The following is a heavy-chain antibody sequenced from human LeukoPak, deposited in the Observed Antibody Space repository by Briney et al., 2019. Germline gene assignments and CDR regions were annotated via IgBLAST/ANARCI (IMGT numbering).Heavy chain of an antibody. V-gene: IGHV1-18*01. CDR3: ARDRRYSGIYWDHLQH. CDR2: ISAYNGDT. Sequence: ASVKVSCKASGYTFTSYGISWVRHAPGQGLEWMGWISAYNGDTKYAQKIQGRVTMTTDASTNTAYMELRSLRSDDTAVYYCARDRRYSGIYWDHLQHWGQGTLVTVSS. CDR1: GYTFTSYG. J-gene: IGHJ1*01. D-gene: IGHD1-26*01.